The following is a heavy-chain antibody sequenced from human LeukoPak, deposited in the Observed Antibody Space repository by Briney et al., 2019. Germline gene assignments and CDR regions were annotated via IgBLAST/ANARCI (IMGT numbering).Heavy chain of an antibody. Sequence: GGSLRLSCVASGFSFSSYAMSWVRQAPGKGLEWLANIKQNGEANQYEDSVMGRFTVSRDNAKNSLFLQMDSLRVEDTAVYYCARENWGTLDYWGQGALVTVSS. CDR3: ARENWGTLDY. CDR1: GFSFSSYA. V-gene: IGHV3-7*01. D-gene: IGHD7-27*01. CDR2: IKQNGEAN. J-gene: IGHJ4*02.